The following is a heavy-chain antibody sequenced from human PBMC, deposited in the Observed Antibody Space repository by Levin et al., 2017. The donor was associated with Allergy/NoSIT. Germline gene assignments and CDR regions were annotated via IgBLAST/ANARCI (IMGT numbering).Heavy chain of an antibody. J-gene: IGHJ4*02. CDR1: GGSIRSSY. Sequence: PSQTLSLTCRVSGGSIRSSYWTWIRQPAGKGLEWIGRISTSGNTNYNPSLKSRITMSVDTSKNQFYLKLNSVTAAHTAVDYCAREGDYYASSDDKGRESLLDYWGQGTLVTVSS. CDR2: ISTSGNT. V-gene: IGHV4-4*07. CDR3: AREGDYYASSDDKGRESLLDY. D-gene: IGHD2-21*02.